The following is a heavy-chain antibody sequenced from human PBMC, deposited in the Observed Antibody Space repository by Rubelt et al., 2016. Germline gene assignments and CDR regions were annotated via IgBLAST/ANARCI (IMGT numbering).Heavy chain of an antibody. D-gene: IGHD3-10*01. J-gene: IGHJ5*02. CDR1: GGSISNSNFY. V-gene: IGHV4-39*07. Sequence: QLQLQESGPGLVKPSETLSLTCSVSGGSISNSNFYWGWIRQPPGKGLEWIGNIFFNGRTYYNASLKSRVTISVDTSKNQFSLRLSSVTAADTAVYYCARVQVQLGWFDPWGQGTLVTVSS. CDR2: IFFNGRT. CDR3: ARVQVQLGWFDP.